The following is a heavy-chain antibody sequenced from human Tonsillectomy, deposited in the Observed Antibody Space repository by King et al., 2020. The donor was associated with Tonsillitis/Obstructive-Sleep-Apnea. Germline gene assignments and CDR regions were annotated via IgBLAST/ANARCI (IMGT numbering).Heavy chain of an antibody. Sequence: VQLVESGGGLVQPGGSLRLSCSASGFTFSSYAMHWVRQAPGKGLEYVSAMNSNGGSTYYADSVKGRFTISRDNSKNTLYLQMSSLRAEDTAVYYCVKGGACTYYDFWSGYPFDYLGQGTLVTVSS. CDR2: MNSNGGST. V-gene: IGHV3-64D*06. D-gene: IGHD3-3*01. J-gene: IGHJ4*02. CDR3: VKGGACTYYDFWSGYPFDY. CDR1: GFTFSSYA.